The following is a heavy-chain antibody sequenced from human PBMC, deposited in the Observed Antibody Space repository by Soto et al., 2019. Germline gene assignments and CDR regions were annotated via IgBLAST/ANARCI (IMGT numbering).Heavy chain of an antibody. V-gene: IGHV4-4*02. CDR3: ARHMVRGVISQVDY. CDR1: GGSISSSNW. Sequence: PSETLSLTCAVSGGSISSSNWWSWVRQPPGKGLEWIGEIYHSGSTNYNPSLKSRVTISGDKSKNQFSLKLSSVTAADTAVYYCARHMVRGVISQVDYWGQGTLVTVSS. J-gene: IGHJ4*02. D-gene: IGHD3-10*01. CDR2: IYHSGST.